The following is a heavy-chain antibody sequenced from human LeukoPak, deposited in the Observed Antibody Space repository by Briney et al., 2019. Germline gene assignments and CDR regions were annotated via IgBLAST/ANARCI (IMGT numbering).Heavy chain of an antibody. CDR2: INHSGST. J-gene: IGHJ6*03. V-gene: IGHV4-34*01. Sequence: PSGTLSLTCAVYGGSFSGYYWSWIRQPPGKGLEWVGEINHSGSTNYNPSLKSRVTISVDTSKNQFSLKLSSVTAADTAVYYCARERKYYYGSGSYYSWDYYYYMDVWGEGTTVTVSS. CDR3: ARERKYYYGSGSYYSWDYYYYMDV. CDR1: GGSFSGYY. D-gene: IGHD3-10*01.